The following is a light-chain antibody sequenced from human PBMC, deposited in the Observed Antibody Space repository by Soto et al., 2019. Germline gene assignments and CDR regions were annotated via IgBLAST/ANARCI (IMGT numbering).Light chain of an antibody. CDR3: PSYDSSLSGWV. CDR1: SSNIGAGYD. V-gene: IGLV1-40*01. CDR2: GNS. J-gene: IGLJ3*02. Sequence: QSVLTQPPSVSGAPGQRVTISCTGSSSNIGAGYDVHWYQHLPGTAPKLLIYGNSNRPSGVPDRFSGSKSGTSASLAITGLQAEYGADYYCPSYDSSLSGWVFGGGTKVTVL.